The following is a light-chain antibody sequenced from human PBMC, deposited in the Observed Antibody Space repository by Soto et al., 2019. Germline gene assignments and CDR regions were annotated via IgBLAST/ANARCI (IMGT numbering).Light chain of an antibody. CDR1: NSDVGGYNY. J-gene: IGLJ1*01. Sequence: QSVLNQPASVFGSPGQSITISCPGTNSDVGGYNYVSWYQQHPGKAPKFMIYDVSNRPSGVSNRFSGSKSGNTASLTISGLQAEDEADYYCSSYTTSNTRQIVFGTGTKVTVL. V-gene: IGLV2-14*01. CDR3: SSYTTSNTRQIV. CDR2: DVS.